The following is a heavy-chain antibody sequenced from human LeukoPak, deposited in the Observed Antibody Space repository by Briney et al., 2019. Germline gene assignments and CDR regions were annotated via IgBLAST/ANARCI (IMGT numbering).Heavy chain of an antibody. Sequence: GGSLRLSCAASGFSFSNHYMRWIRQAPGKGLEWVANINEDGSNKWHLGSVKGRFTVSRDNARNSLYLQMNSLRVEETAVYYCTRVIVAVPGYFDYFDFWGQGALVPVSS. CDR1: GFSFSNHY. V-gene: IGHV3-7*01. CDR3: TRVIVAVPGYFDYFDF. CDR2: INEDGSNK. J-gene: IGHJ4*02. D-gene: IGHD6-19*01.